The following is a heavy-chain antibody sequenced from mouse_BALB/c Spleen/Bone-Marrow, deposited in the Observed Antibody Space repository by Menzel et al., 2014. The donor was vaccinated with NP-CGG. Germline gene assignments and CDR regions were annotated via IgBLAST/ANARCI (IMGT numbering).Heavy chain of an antibody. CDR3: TAYAGIYSHS. CDR1: GYSITSGY. V-gene: IGHV3-8*02. CDR2: ISYSGNT. J-gene: IGHJ2*01. Sequence: VQLKDSGPSLVKPSETLSLTCSVTGYSITSGYLNWIRKFPGNKLEYMGYISYSGNTYYNPSLKSRISITRDTSKNQYYLQLNSVTTEDTATYYCTAYAGIYSHSLRHGLPLTVS.